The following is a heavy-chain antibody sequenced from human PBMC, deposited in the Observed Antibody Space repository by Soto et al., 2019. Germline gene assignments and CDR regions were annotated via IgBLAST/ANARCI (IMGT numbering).Heavy chain of an antibody. CDR3: TTGVGGYDSSGYYSHYYYGMDV. D-gene: IGHD3-22*01. Sequence: LRLSCAASGFTFSNAWMSWVRQAPGKGLEWVGRIKSKTDGGTTDYAAPVKGRFTISRDDSKNTLYLQMNSLKTEDTAVYYCTTGVGGYDSSGYYSHYYYGMDVWGQGTTVTVS. CDR1: GFTFSNAW. V-gene: IGHV3-15*01. CDR2: IKSKTDGGTT. J-gene: IGHJ6*02.